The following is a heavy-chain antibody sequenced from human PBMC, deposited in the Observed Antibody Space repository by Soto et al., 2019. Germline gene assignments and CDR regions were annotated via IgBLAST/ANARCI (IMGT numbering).Heavy chain of an antibody. D-gene: IGHD3-9*01. J-gene: IGHJ4*02. CDR3: AKEYQGSSSSHFDWLLGGDY. CDR2: ISGSGGST. CDR1: GFTFSSYA. V-gene: IGHV3-23*01. Sequence: GGSLRLSCAASGFTFSSYAMSWVRQAPGKGLEWVSAISGSGGSTYYADSVKGRFTISRDNSKNTLYLQMNSLRAEDTAVYYCAKEYQGSSSSHFDWLLGGDYWGQGTLVTVSS.